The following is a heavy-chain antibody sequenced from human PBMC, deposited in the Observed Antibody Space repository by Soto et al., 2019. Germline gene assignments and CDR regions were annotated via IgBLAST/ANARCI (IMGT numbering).Heavy chain of an antibody. V-gene: IGHV1-46*03. CDR3: TREVPGNNYFDY. D-gene: IGHD1-1*01. J-gene: IGHJ4*02. CDR2: INPSGGST. Sequence: ASVKVSCKASEYTFTSYYMHWVRQAPGQGLEWMGIINPSGGSTTYAQKFQGRVTMTRDTSTSTVYMELSSLRSEDTAVYYCTREVPGNNYFDYWGQGTLVTVSS. CDR1: EYTFTSYY.